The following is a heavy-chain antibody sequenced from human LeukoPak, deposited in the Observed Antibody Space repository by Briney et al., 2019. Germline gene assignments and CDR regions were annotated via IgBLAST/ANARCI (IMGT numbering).Heavy chain of an antibody. CDR2: IYPGDSDT. CDR1: GYTFSSHW. CDR3: ARLGLQGSSSYNPRLSYYYYMDV. V-gene: IGHV5-51*01. J-gene: IGHJ6*03. D-gene: IGHD6-13*01. Sequence: PGESLKISCKGSGYTFSSHWIGWVRQMPGKGLEWMGIIYPGDSDTRYSPSFQGQVTISADKSISTAYLQWSSLKASDTAMYYCARLGLQGSSSYNPRLSYYYYMDVWGKGTTVTVSS.